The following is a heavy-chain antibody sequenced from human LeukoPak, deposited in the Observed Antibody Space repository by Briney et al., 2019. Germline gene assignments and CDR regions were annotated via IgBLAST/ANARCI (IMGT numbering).Heavy chain of an antibody. V-gene: IGHV3-23*01. Sequence: GGSLRLSCAASGFTFSSYAMSWVRQAPGKGLEWVSAISGSGGSTYYADSVKGRFTTSRDNSKNTLYLQMNSLRAEDTAVYYCAKGTIVATIPYYFDYWGQGTLSPSPQ. J-gene: IGHJ4*02. CDR1: GFTFSSYA. D-gene: IGHD5-12*01. CDR2: ISGSGGST. CDR3: AKGTIVATIPYYFDY.